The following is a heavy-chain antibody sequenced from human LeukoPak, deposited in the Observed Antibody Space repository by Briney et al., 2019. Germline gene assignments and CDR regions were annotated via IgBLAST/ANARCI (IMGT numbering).Heavy chain of an antibody. CDR1: GFTFSSYG. Sequence: GRSLRLSCAASGFTFSSYGMHWVRQAPGKGLEWVAVISYDGSNKYYADSVKGRFTISRDNSKNTLYLQMNSLRAEDTAVYYCAKGIVGAPVWFDPWGQGTLVTVSS. CDR3: AKGIVGAPVWFDP. J-gene: IGHJ5*02. D-gene: IGHD1-26*01. V-gene: IGHV3-30*18. CDR2: ISYDGSNK.